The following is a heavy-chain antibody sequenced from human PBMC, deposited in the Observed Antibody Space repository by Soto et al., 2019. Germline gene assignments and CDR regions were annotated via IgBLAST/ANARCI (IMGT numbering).Heavy chain of an antibody. CDR2: IYYTGST. CDR1: GGSISSNSYY. CDR3: ARHVYYSYHDQFVFDY. V-gene: IGHV4-39*01. D-gene: IGHD4-4*01. J-gene: IGHJ4*02. Sequence: SETLSLTCTVSGGSISSNSYYWGWIRQPPGKGLEWIGTIYYTGSTYYNPSLKSRVTLSVDTSKNQFSLKLSSVPAADTAVYYCARHVYYSYHDQFVFDYWGQGTLVTVSS.